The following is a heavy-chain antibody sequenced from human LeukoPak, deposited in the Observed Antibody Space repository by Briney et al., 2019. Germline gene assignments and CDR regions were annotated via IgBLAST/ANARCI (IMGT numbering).Heavy chain of an antibody. CDR1: GGTFSSYA. V-gene: IGHV1-69*05. J-gene: IGHJ6*03. Sequence: SVKVSCKASGGTFSSYAISWVRQAPGQGLEWMGGIIPIFGTANYAQKFQGRVTITTDESTSTAYMELSSLRSEDTAVYYCARDSRTDINYYYYYMDVWGKGTTVTVSS. CDR3: ARDSRTDINYYYYYMDV. CDR2: IIPIFGTA. D-gene: IGHD2-2*01.